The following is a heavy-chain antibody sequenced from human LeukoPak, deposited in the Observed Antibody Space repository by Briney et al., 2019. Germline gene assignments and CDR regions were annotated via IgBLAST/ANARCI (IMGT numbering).Heavy chain of an antibody. CDR2: IYPGDSDT. J-gene: IGHJ4*02. CDR1: EYSFTSYW. Sequence: GASLKTPCKTFEYSFTSYWIGCVRQMPAKRVVWRVIIYPGDSDTRYSPSFQGQVTISADKSISTAYLQWSSLKASDTAMYYCARPRERWSINHFDYWGQGTLVTVSS. D-gene: IGHD2-8*01. V-gene: IGHV5-51*01. CDR3: ARPRERWSINHFDY.